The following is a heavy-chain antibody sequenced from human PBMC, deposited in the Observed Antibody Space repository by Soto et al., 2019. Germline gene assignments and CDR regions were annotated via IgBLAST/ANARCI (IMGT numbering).Heavy chain of an antibody. CDR2: ISYDGSNK. D-gene: IGHD3-3*01. Sequence: QVQLVESGGGVVQPGRSLRLSCAASGFTFSSYGMHWVRQAPGKGLEWVAVISYDGSNKYYADSVKGRFTISRDNSKNTLYLQMNSLRAEDTAVYYCARDRAIFGVDDRDFGYFDLWGRGTLVTVSS. J-gene: IGHJ2*01. CDR3: ARDRAIFGVDDRDFGYFDL. CDR1: GFTFSSYG. V-gene: IGHV3-30*03.